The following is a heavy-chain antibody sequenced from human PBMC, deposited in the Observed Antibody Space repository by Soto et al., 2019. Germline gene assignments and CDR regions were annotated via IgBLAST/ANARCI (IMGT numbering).Heavy chain of an antibody. Sequence: EVQLVESGGGLVAPGGSLRLSCVASGFTLTAYTMNWVRQAPGTGLEWVSSINGRSNYKYYSDSVKGRFTISRDNPQNSLFLQMSRLGPEDTATYYCVREDGVVGVSSAFDSWGQGTLVTVSS. D-gene: IGHD1-26*01. J-gene: IGHJ4*02. V-gene: IGHV3-21*02. CDR3: VREDGVVGVSSAFDS. CDR2: INGRSNYK. CDR1: GFTLTAYT.